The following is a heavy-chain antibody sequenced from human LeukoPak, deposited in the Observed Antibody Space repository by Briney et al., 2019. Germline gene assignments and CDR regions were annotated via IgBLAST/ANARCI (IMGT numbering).Heavy chain of an antibody. Sequence: SETLSLTCAVYGGSFSGYYWSWIRQPPGKGLEWIGEINHSGSTNYNPSLKSRVTISVDTSKNQFSLKLSSVTAADTAVYYCARGRKRGSSSSKYYYFMDVWGKGTTVTVSS. CDR2: INHSGST. D-gene: IGHD6-6*01. CDR3: ARGRKRGSSSSKYYYFMDV. CDR1: GGSFSGYY. J-gene: IGHJ6*03. V-gene: IGHV4-34*01.